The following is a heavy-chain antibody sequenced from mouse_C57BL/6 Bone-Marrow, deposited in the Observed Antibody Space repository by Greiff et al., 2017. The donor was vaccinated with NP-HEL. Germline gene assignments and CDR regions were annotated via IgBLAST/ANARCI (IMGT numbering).Heavy chain of an antibody. CDR2: IHPNSGST. V-gene: IGHV1-64*01. CDR3: ARDGYLRAWFAY. CDR1: GYTFTSYW. Sequence: VQLQQPGAELVKPGASVKLSCKASGYTFTSYWMHWVKQRPGQGLEWIGMIHPNSGSTNYNEKFKSKATLTVDKSSSTAYMQLSSLTSEDSAVYYCARDGYLRAWFAYWGQGTLVTVS. J-gene: IGHJ3*01. D-gene: IGHD2-3*01.